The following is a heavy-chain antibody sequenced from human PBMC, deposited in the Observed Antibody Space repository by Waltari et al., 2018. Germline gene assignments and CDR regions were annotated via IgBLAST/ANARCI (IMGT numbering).Heavy chain of an antibody. CDR2: IYYSGST. CDR1: GGSISSGGYY. CDR3: ARGDYLRYLPGAFDI. Sequence: QVQLQESGPGLVKPSQTLSLTCTVSGGSISSGGYYWSWIRQHPGKGLEWIGYIYYSGSTYYNPALKSRVTISVDTSKNQFSLKLSSVTAADTAVYYCARGDYLRYLPGAFDIWGQGTMVTVSS. D-gene: IGHD4-17*01. V-gene: IGHV4-31*03. J-gene: IGHJ3*02.